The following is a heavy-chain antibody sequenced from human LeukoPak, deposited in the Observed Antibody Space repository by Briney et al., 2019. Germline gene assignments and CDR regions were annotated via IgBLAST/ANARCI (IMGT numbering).Heavy chain of an antibody. Sequence: ASVKVSCKASGYTFTDYYVHWIRRAPGQGLEWMGWNNPHTGAANYTQKFQGRVTMTRDTSLSTAYMELRSLRSDDTAVYYCASRSGYNRGFDYWGQGTLVTVSS. D-gene: IGHD3-3*01. CDR2: NNPHTGAA. J-gene: IGHJ4*02. V-gene: IGHV1-2*02. CDR1: GYTFTDYY. CDR3: ASRSGYNRGFDY.